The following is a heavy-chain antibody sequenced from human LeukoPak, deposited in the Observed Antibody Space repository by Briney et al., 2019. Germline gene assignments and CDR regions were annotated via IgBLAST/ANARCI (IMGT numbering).Heavy chain of an antibody. CDR3: ARGVLLERTLGAFDI. CDR2: IYPGDSDT. D-gene: IGHD1-20*01. CDR1: GYSFTSYW. J-gene: IGHJ3*02. Sequence: GESLKISCKGSGYSFTSYWIGWVRQMPGKGLEWMGIIYPGDSDTRYSPSFQGQVTISADKSISTAYLQWSSLKASDTAMYYCARGVLLERTLGAFDIWGQGTMVTVSS. V-gene: IGHV5-51*01.